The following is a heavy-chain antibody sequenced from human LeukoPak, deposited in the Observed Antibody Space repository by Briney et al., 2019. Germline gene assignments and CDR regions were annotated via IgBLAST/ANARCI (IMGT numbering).Heavy chain of an antibody. CDR3: ASSGWYSTPNWFDP. Sequence: ETLSLTCTVSGYSISSGYYWGWIRQPPGKGLEWVASIKEDGSEKYYVDSVKGRFTISRDNAKNSLYLQMNSLRAEDTAMYYCASSGWYSTPNWFDPWGQGTLVIVSS. V-gene: IGHV3-7*01. D-gene: IGHD6-19*01. CDR2: IKEDGSEK. CDR1: GYSISSGYY. J-gene: IGHJ5*02.